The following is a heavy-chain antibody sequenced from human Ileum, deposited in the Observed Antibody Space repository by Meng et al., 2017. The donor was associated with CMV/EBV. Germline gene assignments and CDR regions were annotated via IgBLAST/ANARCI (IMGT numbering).Heavy chain of an antibody. CDR3: AEGPVGSSGYNGHDV. CDR1: GVTFINYD. D-gene: IGHD6-6*01. CDR2: ISGSGDIT. Sequence: GGSLSLSCAVSGVTFINYDMTWVRQAPGKGLEWVSAISGSGDITVYVDSVKGRFTISRDNSKNTLYLQMDGLKADDTALYYCAEGPVGSSGYNGHDVWGQGTTVTVSS. J-gene: IGHJ6*02. V-gene: IGHV3-23*01.